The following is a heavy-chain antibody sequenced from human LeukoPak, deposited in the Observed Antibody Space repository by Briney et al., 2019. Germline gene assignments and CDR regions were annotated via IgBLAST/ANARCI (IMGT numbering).Heavy chain of an antibody. CDR3: ARVKGFLLYYFDY. V-gene: IGHV1-2*04. Sequence: GASVKVSCKAFGYTFTGYYMHWVRQAPGQGLEWMGWINPNSGGTNYAQKFQGWVTMTRDTSISTAYMELSRLRSDDTAVYYCARVKGFLLYYFDYWGQGTLVTVSS. CDR2: INPNSGGT. J-gene: IGHJ4*02. D-gene: IGHD2-21*01. CDR1: GYTFTGYY.